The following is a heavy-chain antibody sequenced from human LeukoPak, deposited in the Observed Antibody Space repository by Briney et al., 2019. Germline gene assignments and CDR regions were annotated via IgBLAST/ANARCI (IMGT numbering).Heavy chain of an antibody. V-gene: IGHV3-64D*06. CDR3: VGDGRDGYNKYFHH. Sequence: GGSLRLSCSGSGFIFRSYAMHWVRQAPGKGLQYVSVISDKGVSTSYADSVKGRFTITRDKSKNTVYLQMSSLRAEDTAVYYCVGDGRDGYNKYFHHWGQGTLVTVSS. CDR1: GFIFRSYA. CDR2: ISDKGVST. D-gene: IGHD5-24*01. J-gene: IGHJ1*01.